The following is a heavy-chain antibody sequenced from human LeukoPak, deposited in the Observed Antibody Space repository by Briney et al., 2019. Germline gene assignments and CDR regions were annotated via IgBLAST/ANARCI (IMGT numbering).Heavy chain of an antibody. Sequence: SETLSLTCTVSGGTISSYYWSWIRHPPGKGLEWIGYIYYSGSTNYNPSLKSRVTISVDTSKNQFSLKLSSVTAADTAVYYCARLLKKNCSGGSCYSFDIWGQGTMVTVSS. D-gene: IGHD2-15*01. V-gene: IGHV4-59*08. CDR3: ARLLKKNCSGGSCYSFDI. CDR1: GGTISSYY. CDR2: IYYSGST. J-gene: IGHJ3*02.